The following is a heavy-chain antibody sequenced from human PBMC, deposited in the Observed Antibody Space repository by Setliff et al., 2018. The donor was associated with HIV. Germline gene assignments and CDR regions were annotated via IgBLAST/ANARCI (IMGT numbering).Heavy chain of an antibody. CDR3: ARVQTVIPPSFDH. V-gene: IGHV1-46*01. CDR1: GYAFTYYY. D-gene: IGHD3-16*02. Sequence: GASVKVSCKTSGYAFTYYYIHWVRQAPGQGLEWLGTLNPNGGSTTYAQKFQGRVTMTRDTSTSTVYMELRSLRSEDTAVYYCARVQTVIPPSFDHWGQGTLVTVSS. J-gene: IGHJ4*02. CDR2: LNPNGGST.